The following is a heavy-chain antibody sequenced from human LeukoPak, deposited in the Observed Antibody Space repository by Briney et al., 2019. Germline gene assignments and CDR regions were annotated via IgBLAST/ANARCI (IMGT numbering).Heavy chain of an antibody. V-gene: IGHV4-39*07. CDR3: AREPGWLQPPGVIDY. CDR1: GGSISRSRDY. J-gene: IGHJ4*02. D-gene: IGHD5-24*01. CDR2: IYYSGST. Sequence: SETLSLTCTVSGGSISRSRDYWGWIRQPPGKGLEWIGSIYYSGSTYYNPSLKSRVTISVDTSKNQFSLKLSSVAAADTAVYYCAREPGWLQPPGVIDYWGQGTLVTVSS.